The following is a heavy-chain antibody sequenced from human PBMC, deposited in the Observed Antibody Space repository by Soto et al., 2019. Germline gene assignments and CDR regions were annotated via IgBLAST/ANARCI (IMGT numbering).Heavy chain of an antibody. D-gene: IGHD4-4*01. CDR3: VRKEGYSNYYFYYGMDV. J-gene: IGHJ6*02. Sequence: SETLSLTCFVSGCSISSSFNYWGWIRQPPGKGLEWIGSIYYSGGTYYNPSLKSRVTISVDTSKNQFSLKLSSVTAADTAVYYCVRKEGYSNYYFYYGMDVWGQGTTVTVS. CDR2: IYYSGGT. CDR1: GCSISSSFNY. V-gene: IGHV4-39*01.